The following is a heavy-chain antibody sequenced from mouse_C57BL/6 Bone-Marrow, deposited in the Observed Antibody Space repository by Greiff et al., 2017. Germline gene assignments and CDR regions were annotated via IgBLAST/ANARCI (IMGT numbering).Heavy chain of an antibody. D-gene: IGHD1-1*01. CDR3: ARGHYYGSSPDY. J-gene: IGHJ2*01. Sequence: QVQLKQSGPELVKPGASVKISCKASGYAFSSSWMNWVKQRPGKGLEWIGRIYPGDGDTNYNGKFKGKATLTADKSSSTAYMQLSSLTSEDSAVCFCARGHYYGSSPDYWGQGTTLTVST. CDR2: IYPGDGDT. V-gene: IGHV1-82*01. CDR1: GYAFSSSW.